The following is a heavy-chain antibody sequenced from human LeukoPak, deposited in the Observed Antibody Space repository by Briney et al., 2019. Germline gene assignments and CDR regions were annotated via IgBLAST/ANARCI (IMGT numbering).Heavy chain of an antibody. V-gene: IGHV4-59*01. CDR3: ARDLPGYYYDSSGPDHAFDI. Sequence: SETLSLTCTVSGGSISSYYWSWIRQPPGKGLEWIGYIYYSGSTNYNSSLKSRVTISVDTSKNQFSLKLSSVTAADTAVYYCARDLPGYYYDSSGPDHAFDIRGQGTMVTVSS. D-gene: IGHD3-22*01. CDR2: IYYSGST. CDR1: GGSISSYY. J-gene: IGHJ3*02.